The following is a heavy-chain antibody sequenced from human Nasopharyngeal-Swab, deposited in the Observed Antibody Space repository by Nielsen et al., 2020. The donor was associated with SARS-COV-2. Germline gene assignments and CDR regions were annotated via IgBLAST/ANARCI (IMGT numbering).Heavy chain of an antibody. CDR1: GFTFSSYG. CDR2: ISYDGSNK. D-gene: IGHD3-3*01. V-gene: IGHV3-30*18. Sequence: GGSLRLSCAASGFTFSSYGMHWVRQAPGKGLEWVAVISYDGSNKYYADSVKGRFTISRDNSKNTLCLQMNSLRAEDTAVYYCAKGSGSGYYWYFDYWGQGTLVTVSS. CDR3: AKGSGSGYYWYFDY. J-gene: IGHJ4*02.